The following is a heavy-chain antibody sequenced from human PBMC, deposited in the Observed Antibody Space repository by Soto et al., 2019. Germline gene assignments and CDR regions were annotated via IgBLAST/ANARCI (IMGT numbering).Heavy chain of an antibody. CDR3: ARHVASTGTKSDWFDP. D-gene: IGHD4-4*01. J-gene: IGHJ5*02. CDR1: GFTFSIHA. CDR2: ISYDGTTI. Sequence: QGQLVESGGGVVQPGRSLRLSCEASGFTFSIHAMHWVRQAPGKGLEWVAIISYDGTTIYYGDSVKGRFTVSRDNSRNILFLQMGSLRADDTAVYFCARHVASTGTKSDWFDPWGQGTLVTVSS. V-gene: IGHV3-30-3*01.